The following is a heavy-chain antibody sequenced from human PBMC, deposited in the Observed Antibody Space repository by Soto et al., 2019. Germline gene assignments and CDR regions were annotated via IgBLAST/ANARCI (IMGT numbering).Heavy chain of an antibody. Sequence: EVHLVESGGGLVQPGGSLRLSCVASGFTFSSYWMHWVRQAPGKGLAWVSSISNDGSSTSYADPVKGRFTISRDNAKNTLYLQMNSLRAEDTAVYYCARLPNKSPQNWGQGTLVIVSP. CDR3: ARLPNKSPQN. CDR2: ISNDGSST. CDR1: GFTFSSYW. V-gene: IGHV3-74*01. J-gene: IGHJ1*01.